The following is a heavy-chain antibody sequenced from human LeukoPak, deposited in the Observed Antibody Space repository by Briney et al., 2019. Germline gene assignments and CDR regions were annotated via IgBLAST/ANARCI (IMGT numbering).Heavy chain of an antibody. J-gene: IGHJ2*01. Sequence: GGSLRLSCAASGFTFSSYWMSWARQAPGKGLEWVANIKQDGSEKYYVDSVKGRFTISRDNAKNSLYLQMNSLRAEDTAAYYCAREAAKDTAMVTYAEYFDLWGRGTLVTVSS. V-gene: IGHV3-7*03. CDR1: GFTFSSYW. CDR2: IKQDGSEK. CDR3: AREAAKDTAMVTYAEYFDL. D-gene: IGHD5-18*01.